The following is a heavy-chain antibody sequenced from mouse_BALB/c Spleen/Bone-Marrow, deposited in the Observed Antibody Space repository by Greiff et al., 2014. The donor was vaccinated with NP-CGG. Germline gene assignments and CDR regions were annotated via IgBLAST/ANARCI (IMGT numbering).Heavy chain of an antibody. J-gene: IGHJ4*01. D-gene: IGHD1-2*01. CDR3: ARHYYGAMDY. Sequence: VQLQQSGAELVRPGTSVKVSCKASGCAFTNYLIEWVKQRPGQGLEWIGVINPGSGGTNYNEKFKGKATLTADKSSSTAYMQLSSLTSDDSAVYFCARHYYGAMDYWGQGTSVTVSS. CDR1: GCAFTNYL. CDR2: INPGSGGT. V-gene: IGHV1-54*01.